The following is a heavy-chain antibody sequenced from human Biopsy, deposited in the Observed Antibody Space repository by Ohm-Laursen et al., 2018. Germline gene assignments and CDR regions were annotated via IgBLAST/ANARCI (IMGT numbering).Heavy chain of an antibody. J-gene: IGHJ6*02. V-gene: IGHV1-69*13. CDR3: ARGEAARVNDNYRYRLDH. CDR2: IMPAFGVV. Sequence: SVKVSCKASGGNLRSYGISWVRQAPGQGLEWMGGIMPAFGVVNYGQNFEGRVTIDADDSTTTVDLSSLTSKDTAVYYCARGEAARVNDNYRYRLDHWGQGTTVVVSS. CDR1: GGNLRSYG. D-gene: IGHD6-6*01.